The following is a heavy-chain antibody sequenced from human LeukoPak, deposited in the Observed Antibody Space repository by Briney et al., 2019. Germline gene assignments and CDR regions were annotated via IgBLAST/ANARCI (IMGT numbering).Heavy chain of an antibody. J-gene: IGHJ3*02. D-gene: IGHD6-13*01. CDR1: GFTFSHYG. V-gene: IGHV3-30*02. CDR3: ARTSPLAATGARRAFDI. Sequence: PGGSLRLSCAASGFTFSHYGMHWVRQAPGKGLGWVSFIHYDGSDTYYADSVKGRFTISRDNSKNTVNLQMNSLRGDDTALYYCARTSPLAATGARRAFDIWGRGTMVTVSS. CDR2: IHYDGSDT.